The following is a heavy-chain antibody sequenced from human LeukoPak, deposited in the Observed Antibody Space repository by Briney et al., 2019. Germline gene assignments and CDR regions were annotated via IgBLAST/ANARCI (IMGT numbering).Heavy chain of an antibody. V-gene: IGHV4-34*01. CDR3: ARVQAEVGPGK. CDR2: INHSGST. Sequence: PSETLSLTCTVYGGSFSGYYWSWIREPPGKGLEWIGEINHSGSTNYNPSLKSRVTISVDTSKNQFSLKLSSVTAADTAMYYCARVQAEVGPGKWGQGTLVTVSS. CDR1: GGSFSGYY. J-gene: IGHJ4*02. D-gene: IGHD1-26*01.